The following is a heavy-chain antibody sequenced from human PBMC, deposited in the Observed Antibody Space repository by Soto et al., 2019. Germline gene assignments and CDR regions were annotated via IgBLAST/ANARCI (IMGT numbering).Heavy chain of an antibody. CDR3: ARDDEGGIYSDLGY. CDR2: ILDDGNSK. D-gene: IGHD1-26*01. V-gene: IGHV3-30-3*01. CDR1: GFTFSNYI. Sequence: QVQLVESGGGVVQPGRSLRLSCAASGFTFSNYIMHWVRQAPGKGLEWVAFILDDGNSKYYADYVKGRFTISRANYKTTLYLQMNSLGPEDTAVYDCARDDEGGIYSDLGYWGQGTLVTVSS. J-gene: IGHJ4*02.